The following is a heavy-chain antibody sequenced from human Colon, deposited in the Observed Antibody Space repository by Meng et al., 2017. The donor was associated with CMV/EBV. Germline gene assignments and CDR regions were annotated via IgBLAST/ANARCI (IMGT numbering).Heavy chain of an antibody. J-gene: IGHJ3*02. CDR2: INHSGST. CDR1: GGSFSGYY. Sequence: GSLRLSCAVYGGSFSGYYWSWIRQPPGKGLEWIGEINHSGSTNYNPSLKSRVTISVDTSKNQFSLKLSSVTAADTAVYYCARVELPGDAFDIWGQGTMVT. D-gene: IGHD2-15*01. CDR3: ARVELPGDAFDI. V-gene: IGHV4-34*01.